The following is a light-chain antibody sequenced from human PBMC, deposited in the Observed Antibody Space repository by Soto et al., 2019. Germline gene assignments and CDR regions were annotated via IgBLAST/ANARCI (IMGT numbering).Light chain of an antibody. V-gene: IGKV1-5*03. J-gene: IGKJ1*01. CDR2: KAA. CDR1: DNIVHW. CDR3: QHYNSFSRT. Sequence: DIQMTQSPSTLSASVGDRVAITGRASDNIVHWVAWYQQKPGKAPKLLIYKAANLADEVPSRFAGSGSGTDFTLTITRLQPDDFATYYCQHYNSFSRTFGQGTKVDIK.